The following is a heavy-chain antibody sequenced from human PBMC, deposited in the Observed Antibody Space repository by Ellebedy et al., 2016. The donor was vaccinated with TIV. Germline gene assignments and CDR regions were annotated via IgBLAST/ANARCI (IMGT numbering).Heavy chain of an antibody. D-gene: IGHD5-18*01. CDR3: ASGYSYGYSGYYGMDV. V-gene: IGHV2-70*01. J-gene: IGHJ6*02. CDR2: IDWDDDK. CDR1: GFSLSTSGMC. Sequence: SGPTLVXPPPTLTLTCTFSGFSLSTSGMCVSWIRQPPGKALEWLALIDWDDDKYYSISLKTRLTISKDTSKNQVVLTMTNMDPVDTATYYCASGYSYGYSGYYGMDVWGQGTTVTVSS.